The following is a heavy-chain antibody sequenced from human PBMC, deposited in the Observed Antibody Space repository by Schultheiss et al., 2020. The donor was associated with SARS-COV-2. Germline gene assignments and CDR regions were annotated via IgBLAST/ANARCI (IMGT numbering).Heavy chain of an antibody. J-gene: IGHJ4*02. CDR1: GFTFSSYA. CDR2: ISGNGGIT. V-gene: IGHV3-64*04. Sequence: GGSLRLSCAASGFTFSSYAMHWVRQAPGKGLEYVSAISGNGGITYYADSVKGRFTISRDNSKNTLYLQMNSLRAEDTAVYYCARVGIAVAGVEDYFDYWGQGTLVTVSS. CDR3: ARVGIAVAGVEDYFDY. D-gene: IGHD6-19*01.